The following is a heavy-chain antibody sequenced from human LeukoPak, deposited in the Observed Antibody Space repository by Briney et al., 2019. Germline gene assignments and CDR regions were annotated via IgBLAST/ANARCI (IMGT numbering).Heavy chain of an antibody. CDR2: LYSDGNT. Sequence: GGSLRLSCAASGFTVITNDMTWVRQAPGKGLEWVSVLYSDGNTKYADSVQGRFTISRDNSKNTLYLEMNSLSPDDTAVYYCARGVERLAANTLPYWGQGTPATVCS. CDR3: ARGVERLAANTLPY. J-gene: IGHJ4*02. V-gene: IGHV3-53*01. CDR1: GFTVITND. D-gene: IGHD1-1*01.